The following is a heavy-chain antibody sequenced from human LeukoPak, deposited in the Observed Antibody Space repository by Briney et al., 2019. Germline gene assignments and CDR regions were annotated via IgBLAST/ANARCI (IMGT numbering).Heavy chain of an antibody. CDR2: ISWDGGST. D-gene: IGHD6-19*01. V-gene: IGHV3-43*01. CDR1: GFTFDDYT. Sequence: GGSLRLSCAASGFTFDDYTMHWVRHAPGKGLEWVSLISWDGGSTYYADSVKGRFTISRDNSKNSLYLQMNSLRTEDTALYYCAKEAAVAGSLHYFDYWGQGTLVTVSS. J-gene: IGHJ4*02. CDR3: AKEAAVAGSLHYFDY.